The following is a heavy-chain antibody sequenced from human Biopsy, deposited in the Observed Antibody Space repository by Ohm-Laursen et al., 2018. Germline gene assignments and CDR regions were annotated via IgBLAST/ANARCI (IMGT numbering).Heavy chain of an antibody. CDR2: IFYRGST. V-gene: IGHV4-39*01. CDR1: GGSISNNNYY. D-gene: IGHD3-22*01. CDR3: ARDYDTSGYYYVS. J-gene: IGHJ5*02. Sequence: SDTLSLTWTVSGGSISNNNYYWGWIRQPPGKGLEWIGSIFYRGSTHHKPSLKSRVNISVDTSKNQFSLKLNSVTAADTAVYYCARDYDTSGYYYVSWGQGTLVTVSS.